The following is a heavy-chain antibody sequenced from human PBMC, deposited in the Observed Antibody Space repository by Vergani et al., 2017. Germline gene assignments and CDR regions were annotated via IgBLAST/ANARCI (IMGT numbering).Heavy chain of an antibody. Sequence: EVQLVESGGGLVKPGGSLRLSCAASGFTFDDYAMHWVRQAPGKGLEWVSGISWNSGSIGYADSVKGRFTISRDNAKNSLYLQMNSLRAEDTALYYCAKDLMIVVVMGAFDIWGQGTMVTVSS. V-gene: IGHV3-9*01. J-gene: IGHJ3*02. CDR2: ISWNSGSI. CDR1: GFTFDDYA. CDR3: AKDLMIVVVMGAFDI. D-gene: IGHD3-22*01.